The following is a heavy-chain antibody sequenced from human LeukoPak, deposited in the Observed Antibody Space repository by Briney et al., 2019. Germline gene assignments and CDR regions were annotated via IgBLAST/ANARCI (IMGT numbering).Heavy chain of an antibody. J-gene: IGHJ5*02. V-gene: IGHV4-38-2*01. D-gene: IGHD5-12*01. Sequence: PSETLSLTCAVSGYSISSGYYWGWIRQPPGKGLEWIGSIYHSGSTYYNPSLKSRVTISVDTSKDQFSLKLSSVTAADTAVYYCARKYSGYDYHWGQGTLVTVSS. CDR1: GYSISSGYY. CDR2: IYHSGST. CDR3: ARKYSGYDYH.